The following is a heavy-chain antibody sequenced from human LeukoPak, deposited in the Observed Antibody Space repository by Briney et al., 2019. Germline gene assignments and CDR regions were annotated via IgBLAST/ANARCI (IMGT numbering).Heavy chain of an antibody. CDR3: AKHPGTAVAGTGY. Sequence: GGSLRLSCAASGFTFSSYAMNWVRQAPGKGLEWVSGTGSTGVSTFYADSVKGRFTISRDNSKNTLYLQMNSLRAEDTAVYYCAKHPGTAVAGTGYWGQGTLVTVSS. CDR1: GFTFSSYA. CDR2: TGSTGVST. J-gene: IGHJ4*02. V-gene: IGHV3-23*01. D-gene: IGHD6-19*01.